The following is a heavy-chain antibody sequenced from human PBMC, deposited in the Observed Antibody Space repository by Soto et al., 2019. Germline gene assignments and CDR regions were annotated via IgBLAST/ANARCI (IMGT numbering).Heavy chain of an antibody. Sequence: PVKLSCKASRDTISVYAVSRVRHAPGQGLEWMGGIIPFFGPTNYAQKFQDRLTITADESTNTAYMELSSLRSDDTAVYYCARALRNYYYYYYMDVWGKGTTVTVSS. V-gene: IGHV1-69*13. CDR2: IIPFFGPT. J-gene: IGHJ6*03. CDR1: RDTISVYA. CDR3: ARALRNYYYYYYMDV.